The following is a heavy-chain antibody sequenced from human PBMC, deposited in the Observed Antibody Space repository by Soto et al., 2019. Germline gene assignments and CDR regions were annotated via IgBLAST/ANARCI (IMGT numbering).Heavy chain of an antibody. Sequence: PSETLSLTCAVYGGSFSGYYWSWIRQPPGKGLEWIGEINHSGSTNYNPSLKSRVTISVDTSKNQFSLKLSSVTAADTAVYYCASRRILMVYAVTYYFVYLGQGTLVTVSS. V-gene: IGHV4-34*01. CDR3: ASRRILMVYAVTYYFVY. CDR2: INHSGST. CDR1: GGSFSGYY. J-gene: IGHJ4*02. D-gene: IGHD2-8*01.